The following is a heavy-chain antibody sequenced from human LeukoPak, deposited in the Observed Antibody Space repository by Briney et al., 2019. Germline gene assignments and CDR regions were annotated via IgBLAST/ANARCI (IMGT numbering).Heavy chain of an antibody. J-gene: IGHJ6*02. V-gene: IGHV3-23*01. Sequence: GGSLRLSCAASGFTFSNFAMNWVRRAPGKGLEWVSTVTDSGGNTYYADSVRGRFTTSRDNSKNTLYQQMNNLRAEDTAVYYCAKGLSMVRGVDLGMDVWGQGTTVTVSS. D-gene: IGHD3-10*01. CDR2: VTDSGGNT. CDR3: AKGLSMVRGVDLGMDV. CDR1: GFTFSNFA.